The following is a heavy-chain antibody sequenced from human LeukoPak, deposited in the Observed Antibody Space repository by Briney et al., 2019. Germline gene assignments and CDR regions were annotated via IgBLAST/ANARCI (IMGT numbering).Heavy chain of an antibody. J-gene: IGHJ4*02. Sequence: PGGSMRLSCAPSGFTFTSYAMHWVRQAPGKGLEWVAVISYDGSNKYYADSVKGRFTITRDNSKNTLYLQMNSLRAEDTAVYYCATLVEMATIVFDYWGQGTLVTVSS. CDR3: ATLVEMATIVFDY. CDR1: GFTFTSYA. V-gene: IGHV3-30-3*01. D-gene: IGHD5-24*01. CDR2: ISYDGSNK.